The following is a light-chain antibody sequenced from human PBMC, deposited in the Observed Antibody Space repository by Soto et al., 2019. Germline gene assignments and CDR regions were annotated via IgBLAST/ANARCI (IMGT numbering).Light chain of an antibody. V-gene: IGKV1-5*03. J-gene: IGKJ2*01. Sequence: DIQMTQSPSTLSASVGDRVTVTCRASQSINSWLAWYQQKPGKAPKLLIYKASSLESGVTSRFSGSGSGTDFTLTINRLQPDDFATYYCQQYTSYSSYTFGQGTKLEIK. CDR2: KAS. CDR3: QQYTSYSSYT. CDR1: QSINSW.